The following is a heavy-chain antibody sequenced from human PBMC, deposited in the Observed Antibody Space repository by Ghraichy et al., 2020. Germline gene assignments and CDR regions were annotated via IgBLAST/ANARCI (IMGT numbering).Heavy chain of an antibody. CDR3: GMAPGSGHSWFHYWYFDL. V-gene: IGHV3-21*01. Sequence: GGSLRLSCAASGFTFSIYSVNWVRQAPGKGLEWVSSISSSSSYIYYADSVKGRFTISRDNAKNSLYLQMNSLRVEETALYYCGMAPGSGHSWFHYWYFDLWGRGTLVTVAS. CDR1: GFTFSIYS. CDR2: ISSSSSYI. D-gene: IGHD6-19*01. J-gene: IGHJ2*01.